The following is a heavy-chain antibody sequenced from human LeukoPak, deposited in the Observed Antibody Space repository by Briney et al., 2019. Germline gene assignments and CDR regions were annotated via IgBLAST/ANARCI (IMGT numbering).Heavy chain of an antibody. Sequence: PSETLSLTCTVSGGSISSYYWSWIRQPPGKGLEWIGYIYYSGSTNYNPSLKSRVTISVDTSKNQFSLKLNFVTAADTAVYYCARASAHYDILTGYYGGQYYFDYWGQGTLVTVSS. CDR3: ARASAHYDILTGYYGGQYYFDY. V-gene: IGHV4-59*01. D-gene: IGHD3-9*01. CDR2: IYYSGST. CDR1: GGSISSYY. J-gene: IGHJ4*02.